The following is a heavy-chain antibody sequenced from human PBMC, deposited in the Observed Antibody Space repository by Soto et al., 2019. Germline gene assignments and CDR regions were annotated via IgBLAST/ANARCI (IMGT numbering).Heavy chain of an antibody. Sequence: QVQLVQSGAEVKKPGSSVKVSCKASGGTFSSYAISWVRQAPGQGLEWMGGIIPIFGTANYAQKFQDRVTITADESTSRAYMELSSLRSEDTAVYYCARPRKNSGYDFTPFDYWGKGTLVTVSS. CDR1: GGTFSSYA. CDR3: ARPRKNSGYDFTPFDY. CDR2: IIPIFGTA. D-gene: IGHD5-12*01. V-gene: IGHV1-69*12. J-gene: IGHJ4*02.